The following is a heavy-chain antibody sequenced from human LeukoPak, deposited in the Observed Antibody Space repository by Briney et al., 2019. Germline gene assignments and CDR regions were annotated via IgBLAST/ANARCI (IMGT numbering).Heavy chain of an antibody. CDR2: IYPGDSDT. CDR3: ARVDLYCSSTSCYSFDY. D-gene: IGHD2-2*01. Sequence: GESLKISCKGSGYSFTSYWIGWVRQMLGKGLEWMGIIYPGDSDTRYSPSFQGQVTISADKSISTAYLQWSSLKASDTAMYYCARVDLYCSSTSCYSFDYWGQGTLVTVSS. CDR1: GYSFTSYW. J-gene: IGHJ4*02. V-gene: IGHV5-51*01.